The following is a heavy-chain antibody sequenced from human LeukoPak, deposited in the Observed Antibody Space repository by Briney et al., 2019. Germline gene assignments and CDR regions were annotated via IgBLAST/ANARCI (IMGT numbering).Heavy chain of an antibody. CDR2: IYYSGST. CDR1: SGSISNYY. D-gene: IGHD6-6*01. V-gene: IGHV4-59*01. Sequence: PSETLSLTCTVSSGSISNYYWSWIRQPPGKGLEWIGYIYYSGSTNYNPSLKSRVTMSVDTSKNQFSLKLPSVTAADTAVYYCARDSRWYSTSYGFDYWGQGTLVTVSS. CDR3: ARDSRWYSTSYGFDY. J-gene: IGHJ4*02.